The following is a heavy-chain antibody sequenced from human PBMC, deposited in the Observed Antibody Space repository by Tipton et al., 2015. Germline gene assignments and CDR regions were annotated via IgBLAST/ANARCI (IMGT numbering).Heavy chain of an antibody. CDR3: VGGLSGYDPFDY. V-gene: IGHV4-39*06. D-gene: IGHD5-12*01. CDR1: GGSISNSNYY. Sequence: TLSLTCTVSGGSISNSNYYWGWIRQPPGKGLEWIGSLSYSGKTDYNPPLRSRVTISVDTSKNQFPLRLSSVTAADTAVYYCVGGLSGYDPFDYGGQGALVTVSS. CDR2: LSYSGKT. J-gene: IGHJ4*02.